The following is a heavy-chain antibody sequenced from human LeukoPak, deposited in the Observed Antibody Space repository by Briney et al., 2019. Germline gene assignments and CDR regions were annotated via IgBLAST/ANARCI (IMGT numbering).Heavy chain of an antibody. CDR1: GGSISSSSYY. CDR3: ARRRYIYDSSGYYTYYFDY. Sequence: PSETLSLTCTVSGGSISSSSYYWGWIRQPPGKGLEWIGSIYYSGSTYYNPSLKSRVTISVDTSKNQFSLKLSSVTAADTAVYYCARRRYIYDSSGYYTYYFDYWGQGTLVTVSS. J-gene: IGHJ4*02. CDR2: IYYSGST. V-gene: IGHV4-39*01. D-gene: IGHD3-22*01.